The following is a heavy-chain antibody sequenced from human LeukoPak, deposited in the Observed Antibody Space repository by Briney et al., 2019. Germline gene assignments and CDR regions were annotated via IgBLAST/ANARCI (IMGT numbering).Heavy chain of an antibody. CDR1: GGSISSSYW. V-gene: IGHV4-4*02. Sequence: PSETLSLTCAVSGGSISSSYWWSWVRQPPGKGLEWIGEIYHSGSTNYNPSLKSRVTISVDKSKNQFSLKLSSVTAADTAVYYRARGEFDWGVSFDYWGQGTLVTVSS. CDR3: ARGEFDWGVSFDY. CDR2: IYHSGST. D-gene: IGHD3-9*01. J-gene: IGHJ4*02.